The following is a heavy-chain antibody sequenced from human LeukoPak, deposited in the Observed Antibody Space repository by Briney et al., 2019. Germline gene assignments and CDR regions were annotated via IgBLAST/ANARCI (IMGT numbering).Heavy chain of an antibody. Sequence: GGSLRLSCAASGFTFSSYSMNWVRQAPGKGLEWLSYINTVSTNIFYAGSVKGRFTISRANPKNSLYLQMNSLRAEDTAVYSCARIQLPDGFDIWGQGTKVTVSS. D-gene: IGHD1-1*01. J-gene: IGHJ3*02. V-gene: IGHV3-48*04. CDR2: INTVSTNI. CDR3: ARIQLPDGFDI. CDR1: GFTFSSYS.